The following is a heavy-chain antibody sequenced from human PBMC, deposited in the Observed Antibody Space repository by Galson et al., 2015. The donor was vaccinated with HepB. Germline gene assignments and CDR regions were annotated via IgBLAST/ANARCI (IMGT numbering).Heavy chain of an antibody. D-gene: IGHD3-10*01. V-gene: IGHV3-74*01. Sequence: RLSCATSGFTFTSYWMHWVRQAPGKGLLWVSRIDSDGSSTSYADSVKGRFTISRDNAKNTVYLQMNSLRAEDTAVYYCVRDPPHLRELFDYWGQGTLVTVSS. CDR3: VRDPPHLRELFDY. CDR1: GFTFTSYW. CDR2: IDSDGSST. J-gene: IGHJ4*02.